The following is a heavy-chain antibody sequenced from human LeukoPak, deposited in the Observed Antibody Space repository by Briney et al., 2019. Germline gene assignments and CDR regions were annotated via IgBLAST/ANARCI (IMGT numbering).Heavy chain of an antibody. V-gene: IGHV4-34*01. J-gene: IGHJ4*02. Sequence: SETLSLTCAVYGGSFSGYFWSWIRQPPGKGLEWIGEISHSGSTNYNPSLKSRVTISVDTSKNQFSLKLSSVTAADTAVYYCANTLWGGWSKSDYWGQGTLVTVSS. D-gene: IGHD6-19*01. CDR3: ANTLWGGWSKSDY. CDR1: GGSFSGYF. CDR2: ISHSGST.